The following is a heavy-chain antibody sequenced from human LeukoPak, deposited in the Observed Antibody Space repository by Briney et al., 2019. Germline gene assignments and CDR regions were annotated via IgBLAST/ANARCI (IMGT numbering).Heavy chain of an antibody. CDR3: AKDKVPTYYQYYGMDV. D-gene: IGHD3-10*01. Sequence: PGRSLRLSCAASGFTFSYYGMHWVRQAPGKGLEWAAVISYDGSNEYYADSVRGRFTISRDNSKNTLYLQMSSLRVEDTAVYYCAKDKVPTYYQYYGMDVWGQGTTVTVSS. J-gene: IGHJ6*02. V-gene: IGHV3-30*18. CDR2: ISYDGSNE. CDR1: GFTFSYYG.